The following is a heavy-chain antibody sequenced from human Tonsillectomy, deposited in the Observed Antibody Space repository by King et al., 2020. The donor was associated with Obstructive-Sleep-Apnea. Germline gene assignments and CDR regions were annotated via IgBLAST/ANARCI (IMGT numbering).Heavy chain of an antibody. CDR1: GFSLSNARMG. V-gene: IGHV2-26*01. CDR3: ARIRGYYYGSGSYPPPDY. J-gene: IGHJ4*02. D-gene: IGHD3-10*01. Sequence: TLKESGPVLVKPTETLTLTCTVSGFSLSNARMGVSWIRQPPGKALEWLAHIFSNDEKSYSTFLKSRLTISKDTSKSQVVLTMTNMDPVDTSTYYCARIRGYYYGSGSYPPPDYWGQGTLVTVSS. CDR2: IFSNDEK.